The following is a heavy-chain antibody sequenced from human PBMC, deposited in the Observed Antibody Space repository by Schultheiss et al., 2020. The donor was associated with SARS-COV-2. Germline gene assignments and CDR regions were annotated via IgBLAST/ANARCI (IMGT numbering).Heavy chain of an antibody. J-gene: IGHJ4*02. Sequence: SETLSLTCTVSGGSISSYYWSWIRQPAGKGLEWIGYIYYSGSTYYNPSLKSLVTISVDTSKNQFSLKLSSVTAADTAVYYCASTWGYSSSWYPHDYWGQGTLVTVSS. V-gene: IGHV4-59*04. CDR2: IYYSGST. CDR3: ASTWGYSSSWYPHDY. D-gene: IGHD6-13*01. CDR1: GGSISSYY.